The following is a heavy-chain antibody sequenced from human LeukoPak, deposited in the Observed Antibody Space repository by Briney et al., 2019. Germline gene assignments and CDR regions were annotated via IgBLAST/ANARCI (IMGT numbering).Heavy chain of an antibody. V-gene: IGHV3-48*03. CDR3: ARLWFGCPFDS. D-gene: IGHD3-10*01. J-gene: IGHJ4*02. CDR2: ISSGSSTT. Sequence: GGSLRLSCAASGFVFSEYEMNWVRQAPGKGLEWISDISSGSSTTYYADSVKGRFTISRDNTKNSLYLQMNSLRAEDTAVYYSARLWFGCPFDSWGQGILVTVSS. CDR1: GFVFSEYE.